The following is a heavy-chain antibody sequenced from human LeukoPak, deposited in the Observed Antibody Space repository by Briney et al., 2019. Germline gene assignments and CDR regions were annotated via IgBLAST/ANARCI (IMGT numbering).Heavy chain of an antibody. CDR2: INPHSGGT. CDR3: ARDGWGYTAMDYGGDY. D-gene: IGHD5-18*01. Sequence: ASVKVSCKASGYTFTGYYIHWVRQAPGQGLEWMGWINPHSGGTNYAQKFQGGVTMTRDTSITTAYMELSRLRSDDTTVYYCARDGWGYTAMDYGGDYWGQGTLVTVSS. J-gene: IGHJ4*02. CDR1: GYTFTGYY. V-gene: IGHV1-2*02.